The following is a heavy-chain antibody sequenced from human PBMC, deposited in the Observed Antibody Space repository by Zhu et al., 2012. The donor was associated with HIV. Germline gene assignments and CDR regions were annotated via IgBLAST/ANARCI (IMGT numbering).Heavy chain of an antibody. V-gene: IGHV4-59*11. D-gene: IGHD3-22*01. J-gene: IGHJ4*02. Sequence: QVQLQESGPGLVKPSETLSLTCSVSGGSTSSHYWSWIRQPPGKGLEWIGYVYYTGTTNLQPLFKSRVTISLDMSKNQFSLKLTSVTAADTAVYYCARLRDTSGYYYPFDYWGQGTLVTVSS. CDR1: GGSTSSHY. CDR3: ARLRDTSGYYYPFDY. CDR2: VYYTGTT.